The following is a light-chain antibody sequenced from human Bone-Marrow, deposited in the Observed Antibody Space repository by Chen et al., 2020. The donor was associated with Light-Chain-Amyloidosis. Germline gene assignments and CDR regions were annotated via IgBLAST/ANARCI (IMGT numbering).Light chain of an antibody. J-gene: IGLJ2*01. CDR1: DLPTKY. V-gene: IGLV3-25*03. CDR3: QSADSSGTYEVI. CDR2: RDT. Sequence: SYELTQPPSVSVSPGQTARITCSGDDLPTKYAYWYQQKPGQAPGLVIHRDTERPSGITERFSGSSTGTTATLTISGGQAEDEADYHCQSADSSGTYEVIVGGGTKLTVL.